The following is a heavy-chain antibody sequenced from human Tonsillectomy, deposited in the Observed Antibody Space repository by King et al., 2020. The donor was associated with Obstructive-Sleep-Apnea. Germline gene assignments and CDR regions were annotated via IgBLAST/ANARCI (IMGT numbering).Heavy chain of an antibody. CDR3: VRAPFYDSSGDSLDAFDV. CDR2: TRNKAKSYAT. V-gene: IGHV3-72*01. Sequence: VQLVESGGDLVQPGGSLRLSCAASGFIFSDHYLDWVRQAPGKGLEWVGRTRNKAKSYATAYAASVKGRFTISRGNSKNSLYLQMNSLRTEDTAVYYCVRAPFYDSSGDSLDAFDVWGQGTMVTVSS. D-gene: IGHD3-22*01. J-gene: IGHJ3*01. CDR1: GFIFSDHY.